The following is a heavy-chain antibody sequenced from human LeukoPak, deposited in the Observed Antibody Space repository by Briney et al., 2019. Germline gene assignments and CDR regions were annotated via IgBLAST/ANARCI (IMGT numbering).Heavy chain of an antibody. Sequence: GGSLTLSCAASGFTFSTYAMSCARQGLGKGLERVSGISASGGTTYYADSVKGRFTISRGNSKNTLYLQMNSLRGEDTAVYYCAKDKAPGSWHTPSDYWGQGTLVTVSS. J-gene: IGHJ4*02. D-gene: IGHD6-13*01. CDR1: GFTFSTYA. V-gene: IGHV3-23*01. CDR2: ISASGGTT. CDR3: AKDKAPGSWHTPSDY.